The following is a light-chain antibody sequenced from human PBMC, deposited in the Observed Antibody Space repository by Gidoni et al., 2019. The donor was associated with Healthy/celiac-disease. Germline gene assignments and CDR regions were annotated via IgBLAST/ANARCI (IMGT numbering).Light chain of an antibody. CDR3: AACDDSLSGWV. Sequence: QSVLTQPPSASGTHGQRVTISCSGSSSNIGSNYVYWYQQLPGTAPKLLIYSNNQRPSGVPDRFSGSKSGTSASLAISGLRSEDEADYYCAACDDSLSGWVFGGGTKLTVL. CDR2: SNN. V-gene: IGLV1-47*02. CDR1: SSNIGSNY. J-gene: IGLJ3*02.